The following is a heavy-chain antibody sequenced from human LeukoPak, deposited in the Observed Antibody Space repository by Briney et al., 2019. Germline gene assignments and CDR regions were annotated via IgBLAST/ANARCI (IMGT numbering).Heavy chain of an antibody. V-gene: IGHV1-69*01. Sequence: SVKVSCKASGGSFSSYAISWVRQAPGQGLEWIGGIIPIFGTANYAQKFQGRVTITADESTSTAYMELSSLRSEDTAVYYCRYTSSTSLHYYMDVWGKGTTVTISS. D-gene: IGHD2-2*01. CDR3: RYTSSTSLHYYMDV. J-gene: IGHJ6*03. CDR1: GGSFSSYA. CDR2: IIPIFGTA.